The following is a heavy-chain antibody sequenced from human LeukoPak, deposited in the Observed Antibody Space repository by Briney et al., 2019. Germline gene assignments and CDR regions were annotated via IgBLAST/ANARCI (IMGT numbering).Heavy chain of an antibody. CDR3: ARSASPTFYDY. CDR2: TSYSGST. D-gene: IGHD3-3*02. CDR1: GRSMSRGGYY. Sequence: SETLSLTRTVSGRSMSRGGYYCSWIRQHPGKGLEWIGYTSYSGSTYYNPSLKSRVTISVDTAKNQFSLKLTSVTAADTAVYYCARSASPTFYDYWGQGTLVTVSS. V-gene: IGHV4-31*03. J-gene: IGHJ4*02.